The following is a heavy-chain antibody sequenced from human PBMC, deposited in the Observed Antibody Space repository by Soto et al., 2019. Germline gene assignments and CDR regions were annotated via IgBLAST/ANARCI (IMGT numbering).Heavy chain of an antibody. D-gene: IGHD5-12*01. CDR3: AKGSDASVATIWGT. V-gene: IGHV3-23*01. CDR1: GFTFSSYA. J-gene: IGHJ4*02. Sequence: EVQLLESGGGLVQPGGSMRLSCAASGFTFSSYAMSWVRQAPGKGLEWVSAISGSGGSTYYADSVKGRFTISRDNSKITLYLQMNSLRAEDTAVYYCAKGSDASVATIWGTWGQGTLVTVSS. CDR2: ISGSGGST.